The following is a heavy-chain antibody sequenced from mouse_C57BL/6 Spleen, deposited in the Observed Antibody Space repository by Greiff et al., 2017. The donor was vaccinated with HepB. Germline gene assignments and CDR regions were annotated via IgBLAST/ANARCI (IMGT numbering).Heavy chain of an antibody. V-gene: IGHV1-15*01. Sequence: VQLQQSGAELVRPGASVTLSCKASGYTFTDYEMHWVKQTPVHGLEWIGAIDPETGGTAYNQKFKGKAILTADKSSSTAYMELRSLTSEDSAVYYCTRRGLGYFDVWGTGTTVTVSS. D-gene: IGHD2-13*01. J-gene: IGHJ1*03. CDR3: TRRGLGYFDV. CDR2: IDPETGGT. CDR1: GYTFTDYE.